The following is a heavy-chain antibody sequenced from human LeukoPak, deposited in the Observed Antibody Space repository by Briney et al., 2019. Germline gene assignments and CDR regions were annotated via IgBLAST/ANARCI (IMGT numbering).Heavy chain of an antibody. CDR2: ISSRSNYI. CDR3: ARDYLGFGESGFDY. Sequence: GGSLRLSCAVSGFSFSDHNMNWVRQAPGKGLEWVASISSRSNYIYYADSLKGRVTVSRGNARNSLFLQVTSLRAEDTAVYYCARDYLGFGESGFDYWGQGTQVIVSS. V-gene: IGHV3-21*01. CDR1: GFSFSDHN. D-gene: IGHD3-10*01. J-gene: IGHJ4*02.